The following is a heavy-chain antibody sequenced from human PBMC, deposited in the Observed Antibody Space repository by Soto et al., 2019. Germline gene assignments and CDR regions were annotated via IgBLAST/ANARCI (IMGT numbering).Heavy chain of an antibody. Sequence: QVQLVQSGAEVKKPGSSVKVSCKVSGGTFSNYAIDWVRLAPGHGLEWMGGVVPIFGTTYYTQKFQARATIISVDTTPTAYLEISRLTSEDTAIYYCARVEAVASLYIYHVLDVWGQGTAVTVSS. CDR1: GGTFSNYA. CDR3: ARVEAVASLYIYHVLDV. J-gene: IGHJ6*02. V-gene: IGHV1-69*05. CDR2: VVPIFGTT. D-gene: IGHD6-19*01.